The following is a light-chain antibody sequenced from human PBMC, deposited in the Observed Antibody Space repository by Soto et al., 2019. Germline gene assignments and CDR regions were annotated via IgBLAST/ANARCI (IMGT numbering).Light chain of an antibody. CDR2: DAS. Sequence: EKVMTQSPATLSVSPGERATLSCRASQSVSSNLAWYQQKPGQAPRLLIYDASTRATGIPARFSGSGSGTEFTLTISSLQTEDFAVYXCQHYNDWPPTWTFGQGTKV. V-gene: IGKV3-15*01. CDR3: QHYNDWPPTWT. CDR1: QSVSSN. J-gene: IGKJ1*01.